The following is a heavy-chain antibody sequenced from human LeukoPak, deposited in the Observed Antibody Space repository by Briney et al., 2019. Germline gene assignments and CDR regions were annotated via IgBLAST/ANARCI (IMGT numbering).Heavy chain of an antibody. CDR1: GFTFDNFE. J-gene: IGHJ5*02. Sequence: GGSLRLSCSASGFTFDNFEVHWVRQAPGRGLEYVSGISRNGGRTNNADSVKGRFTISRDNSKNTLYVQMNSLRAEDTAVYYCARPRGAAAGTFGFDPWGQGTLVTVSS. CDR3: ARPRGAAAGTFGFDP. V-gene: IGHV3-64*04. D-gene: IGHD6-13*01. CDR2: ISRNGGRT.